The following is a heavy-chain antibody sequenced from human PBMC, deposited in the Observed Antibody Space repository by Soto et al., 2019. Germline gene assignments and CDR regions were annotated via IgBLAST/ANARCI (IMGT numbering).Heavy chain of an antibody. CDR3: ARGIRNYYGVDV. J-gene: IGHJ6*02. Sequence: EVQVVESGGGLVQPGGSLRLSCVASGFTFSTYWMHWVRQAPGKGLVRVSRIKFDGSTTSYADSVKGRFTISRDNAKNTVYLQMNSLRAEDTGVYYCARGIRNYYGVDVWGQGTTVTVFS. CDR1: GFTFSTYW. V-gene: IGHV3-74*01. CDR2: IKFDGSTT. D-gene: IGHD5-18*01.